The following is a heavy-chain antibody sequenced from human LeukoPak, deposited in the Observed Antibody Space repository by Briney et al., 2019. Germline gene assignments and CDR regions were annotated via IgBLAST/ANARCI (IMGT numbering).Heavy chain of an antibody. CDR3: ARWDSSGCLDY. CDR1: GLTFSDYY. V-gene: IGHV3-11*01. D-gene: IGHD3-22*01. J-gene: IGHJ4*02. CDR2: ISSSGTTI. Sequence: PGGSLRLSCAASGLTFSDYYMSWIRHAPGKGLEWVSYISSSGTTIYYADSVKGRFTISRDNAKNSLYLQMDSLRAEDTAVYFCARWDSSGCLDYWGQGTLVTVSS.